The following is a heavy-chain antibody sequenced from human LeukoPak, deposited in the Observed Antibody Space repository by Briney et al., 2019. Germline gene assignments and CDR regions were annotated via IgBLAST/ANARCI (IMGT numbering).Heavy chain of an antibody. CDR3: ARGLIVYGGRFDP. Sequence: SETLSLTCTVSGGSISSGSYYWSWIRQPAGKGLEWIGRIYTSGSPNYNPSLKSRVSISVDTSKNQFSLKVTSVTAADTAVYYCARGLIVYGGRFDPWGQGTLVTVSS. D-gene: IGHD4-23*01. J-gene: IGHJ5*02. CDR2: IYTSGSP. CDR1: GGSISSGSYY. V-gene: IGHV4-61*02.